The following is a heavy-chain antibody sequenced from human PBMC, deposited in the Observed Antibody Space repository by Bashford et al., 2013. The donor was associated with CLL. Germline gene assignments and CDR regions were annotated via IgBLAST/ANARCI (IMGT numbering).Heavy chain of an antibody. CDR3: ARDRSWQQLVPEVFDY. Sequence: ASVKVSCKTSGYTFTNYGINWVRQAPGQGLEWMGWISVYNGNTHYAQKVQGRVTMTTDTSTSTAYMELRSLRSDDTAVYYCARDRSWQQLVPEVFDYWGQGTLVTVSS. J-gene: IGHJ4*02. D-gene: IGHD6-13*01. V-gene: IGHV1-18*01. CDR1: GYTFTNYG. CDR2: ISVYNGNT.